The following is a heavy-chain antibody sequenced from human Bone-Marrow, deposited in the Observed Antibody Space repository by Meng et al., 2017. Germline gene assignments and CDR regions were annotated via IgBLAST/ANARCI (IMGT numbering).Heavy chain of an antibody. D-gene: IGHD2-21*02. Sequence: ASVKVSCKASGYSFTSYGINWVRQAPGQGLEWMGWISAYNGNTNYAQKVQGRVTMTTDTSTSTAYMEVRTLRSDDTAVYYCARGGFIVVETAKNDAFDLWGQGTMVTVSS. CDR3: ARGGFIVVETAKNDAFDL. V-gene: IGHV1-18*01. CDR2: ISAYNGNT. CDR1: GYSFTSYG. J-gene: IGHJ3*01.